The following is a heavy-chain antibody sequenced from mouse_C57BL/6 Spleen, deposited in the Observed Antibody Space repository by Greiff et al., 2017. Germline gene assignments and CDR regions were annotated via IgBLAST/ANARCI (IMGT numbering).Heavy chain of an antibody. CDR2: IYPGSGST. V-gene: IGHV1-55*01. CDR1: GYTFTSYW. D-gene: IGHD1-1*01. CDR3: ARSGVVAHWYFDV. Sequence: VQLQQPGAELVKPGASVKMSCKASGYTFTSYWITWVKQRPGQGLAWIGDIYPGSGSTNYNEKFKSKATLTVDTSSSTAYMQLSSLTSEDSAVYYCARSGVVAHWYFDVWGTGTTVTVSS. J-gene: IGHJ1*03.